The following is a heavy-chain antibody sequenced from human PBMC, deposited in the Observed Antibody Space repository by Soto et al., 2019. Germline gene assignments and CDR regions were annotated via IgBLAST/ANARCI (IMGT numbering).Heavy chain of an antibody. D-gene: IGHD6-13*01. CDR3: ASSYGTSWYGDW. CDR2: TIPVSGTA. V-gene: IGHV1-69*01. CDR1: GGTFNNYA. J-gene: IGHJ4*02. Sequence: QVQLVQSGAEVKKPGSSVKVSCRASGGTFNNYAVTWVRQAPGQGLEWMGGTIPVSGTANYAQQFQGRVRMTADESTNTVYMELSSLRSEDTAMYYCASSYGTSWYGDWWGQGTLVTVSS.